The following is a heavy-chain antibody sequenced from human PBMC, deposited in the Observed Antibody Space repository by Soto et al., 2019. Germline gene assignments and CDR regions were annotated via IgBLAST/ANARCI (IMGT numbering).Heavy chain of an antibody. D-gene: IGHD6-19*01. J-gene: IGHJ4*02. CDR3: ARDLGWAFDS. CDR1: GFTFSTFS. CDR2: ISGGGRPI. V-gene: IGHV3-48*02. Sequence: EVQLVESGGGSVQPGGSLRLSCAASGFTFSTFSMNWVRQAPGRGLEWISYISGGGRPISYADSVKGRFTISRDNAKNSLYLQMDSVTDADTAVYYCARDLGWAFDSWGQGTLVTVSS.